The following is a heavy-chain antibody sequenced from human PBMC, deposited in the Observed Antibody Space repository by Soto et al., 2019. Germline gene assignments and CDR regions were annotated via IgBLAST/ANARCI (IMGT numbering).Heavy chain of an antibody. J-gene: IGHJ6*02. D-gene: IGHD6-6*01. CDR3: ARDSEGQAALGYYYYGMDV. V-gene: IGHV3-33*01. CDR1: GFTFSSYG. Sequence: GGSLRLSCAASGFTFSSYGMHWVRQAPGKGLEWVAVIWYDGSNKYYADSVKGRFTISRDNSKNTLYLQMNSLRAEDTAVYYCARDSEGQAALGYYYYGMDVWGQGTTVTVSS. CDR2: IWYDGSNK.